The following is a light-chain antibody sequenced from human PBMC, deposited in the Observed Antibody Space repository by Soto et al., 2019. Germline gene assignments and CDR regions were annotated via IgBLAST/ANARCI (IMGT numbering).Light chain of an antibody. CDR3: MQGTHWPIT. Sequence: DIQLTQSPSSLSASVGDRVIITCRASRDIVTSLNWYQQHPGKGPKILIYAASTLQRGVPSRFSGSGSGTDFALKISRVEAEDVWVYYCMQGTHWPITFGQGTRLEI. V-gene: IGKV1-39*01. CDR2: AAS. CDR1: RDIVTS. J-gene: IGKJ5*01.